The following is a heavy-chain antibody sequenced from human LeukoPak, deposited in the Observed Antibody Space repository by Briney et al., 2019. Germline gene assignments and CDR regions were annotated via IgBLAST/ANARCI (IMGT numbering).Heavy chain of an antibody. CDR3: ARDLQGSLDY. V-gene: IGHV4-59*01. Sequence: SETLSLTCAVYGGSFSGYYWSWIRQPPGKGLEWIGLSHNDGKSNSDPSLKSRVTISVDRSRNQFFLRLSSVTTADTAVYYCARDLQGSLDYWGQGILVTVSS. CDR1: GGSFSGYY. CDR2: SHNDGKS. J-gene: IGHJ4*02.